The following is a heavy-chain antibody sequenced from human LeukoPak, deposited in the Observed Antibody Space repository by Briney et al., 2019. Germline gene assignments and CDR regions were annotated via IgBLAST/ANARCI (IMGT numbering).Heavy chain of an antibody. Sequence: GGSLRLSCATSGFNFSTYWMSWVRQAPGKGLEWVANIKQDGSETYYADSVKGRFTIFRDNAKNSLYLQMDSLRVEDTAVYYCANGDGFDYWGQGTLVIVSS. V-gene: IGHV3-7*01. CDR1: GFNFSTYW. CDR3: ANGDGFDY. CDR2: IKQDGSET. D-gene: IGHD5-24*01. J-gene: IGHJ4*02.